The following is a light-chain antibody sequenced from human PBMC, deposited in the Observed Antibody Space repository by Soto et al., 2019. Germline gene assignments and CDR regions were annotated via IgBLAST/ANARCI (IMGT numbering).Light chain of an antibody. V-gene: IGLV1-40*01. CDR1: SSNTGAGYD. Sequence: QSVLTQPPSVSGAPGQRVTISCTGRSSNTGAGYDVHWYQQVPGTAPKLLIYGNNNRPSGVPDRCSGSKSGTSASLAITGLQAEDEAEYYCQSYDSSLSGFVFGTGTKLTVL. CDR2: GNN. J-gene: IGLJ1*01. CDR3: QSYDSSLSGFV.